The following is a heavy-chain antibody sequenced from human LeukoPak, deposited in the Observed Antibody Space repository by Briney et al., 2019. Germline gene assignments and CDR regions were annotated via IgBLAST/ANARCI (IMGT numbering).Heavy chain of an antibody. D-gene: IGHD3-3*02. CDR3: ARGGHFWSGSQSHYFDY. J-gene: IGHJ4*02. CDR2: IYYGGST. CDR1: GGSISSYY. Sequence: SETLSLTCTVSGGSISSYYWSWIRQPPGKGPEWIGYIYYGGSTNYNPSLKSRVTISVDTSKNQFSLKLSSVTAADTAVCYCARGGHFWSGSQSHYFDYWGQGTLVTVSS. V-gene: IGHV4-59*01.